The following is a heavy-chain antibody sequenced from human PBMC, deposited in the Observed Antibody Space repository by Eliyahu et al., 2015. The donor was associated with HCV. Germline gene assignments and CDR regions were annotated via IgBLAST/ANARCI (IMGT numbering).Heavy chain of an antibody. Sequence: EVQLVESGGGLVEPGGSXRLSCAASGFTFTNASMSWVRQVPGKGLEWVGRIYSKTDGGTTAYAAPVKGRFTISRDDSKNTLYLQMNSLKTEDTAVYYCTTYGXWNGYYYAYFNYWGQGTL. D-gene: IGHD3-3*01. CDR2: IYSKTDGGTT. CDR3: TTYGXWNGYYYAYFNY. J-gene: IGHJ4*02. CDR1: GFTFTNAS. V-gene: IGHV3-15*01.